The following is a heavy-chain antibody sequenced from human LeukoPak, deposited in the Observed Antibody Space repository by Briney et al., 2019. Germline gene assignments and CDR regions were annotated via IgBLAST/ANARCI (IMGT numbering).Heavy chain of an antibody. CDR3: ARDSLWELRDY. Sequence: GGSLRLSCAASGFTFSSYAMSGVRQAPGKGLEWVSSISSSSSYIYYADSVKGRFTISRDNAKNSLYLQMNSLRAEDTAVYYCARDSLWELRDYWGQGTLVTVSS. V-gene: IGHV3-21*01. J-gene: IGHJ4*02. CDR1: GFTFSSYA. D-gene: IGHD1-26*01. CDR2: ISSSSSYI.